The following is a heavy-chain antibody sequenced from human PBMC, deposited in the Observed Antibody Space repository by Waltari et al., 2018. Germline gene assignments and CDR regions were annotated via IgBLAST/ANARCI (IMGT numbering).Heavy chain of an antibody. Sequence: QVQLQESGPGLVKPSETLSLTCTVSGGSIKRFYWSWIRQAPGKGLECIGYVYFSGSTYYNPALKSRVTMSVDTSKNQFSLKLSSVTAADTAVYYCARGVGVIVMPYFDSWGQGTLVTISS. J-gene: IGHJ4*02. CDR1: GGSIKRFY. V-gene: IGHV4-59*01. D-gene: IGHD3-3*01. CDR3: ARGVGVIVMPYFDS. CDR2: VYFSGST.